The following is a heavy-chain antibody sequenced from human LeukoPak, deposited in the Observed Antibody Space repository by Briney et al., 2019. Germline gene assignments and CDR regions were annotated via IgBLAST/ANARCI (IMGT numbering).Heavy chain of an antibody. CDR1: GDSISGPY. Sequence: SETLSLTCNVSGDSISGPYWNWIRQSPGRGLEWIGYTYYTGETNYNPSLKSRLTMSVDTSNNQVYLRLSSVTAADTAVYYCGRNLGSGSDHWGQGTLVTVSS. V-gene: IGHV4-59*11. CDR3: GRNLGSGSDH. D-gene: IGHD3-10*01. J-gene: IGHJ4*02. CDR2: TYYTGET.